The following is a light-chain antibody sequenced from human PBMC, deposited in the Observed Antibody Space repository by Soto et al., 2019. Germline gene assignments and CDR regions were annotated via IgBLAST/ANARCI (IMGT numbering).Light chain of an antibody. CDR2: DAS. CDR1: QSVSSY. V-gene: IGKV3-11*01. Sequence: EIVLTQSPATLSLSPGERATLSCRASQSVSSYLAWYQQKPGQAPRLLIYDASNRATGSPARFSGSGSGTDFSLIISSLEPEDFAVYYCQQRSNWPTFGQGTKVEIK. J-gene: IGKJ1*01. CDR3: QQRSNWPT.